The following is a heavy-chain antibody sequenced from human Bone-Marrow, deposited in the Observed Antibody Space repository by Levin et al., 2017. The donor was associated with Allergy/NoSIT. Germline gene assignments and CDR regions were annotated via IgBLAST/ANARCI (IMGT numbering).Heavy chain of an antibody. CDR2: INSDGSST. J-gene: IGHJ4*02. CDR3: AGIPYYDYIWGSYRLFDY. D-gene: IGHD3-16*02. V-gene: IGHV3-74*01. CDR1: GFTFSSYW. Sequence: GGSLRLSCAVSGFTFSSYWIHWVRQAPGKGLVWVSRINSDGSSTAYADSVMGRPTIARDNDKNAVYVQKNRLRVEDTAVYYSAGIPYYDYIWGSYRLFDYWGQGTLVTVSS.